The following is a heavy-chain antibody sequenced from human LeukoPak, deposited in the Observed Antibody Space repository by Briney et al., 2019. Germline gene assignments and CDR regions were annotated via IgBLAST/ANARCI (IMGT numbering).Heavy chain of an antibody. D-gene: IGHD6-19*01. J-gene: IGHJ2*01. CDR2: IYYSGST. V-gene: IGHV4-59*01. CDR1: GGSISSYY. Sequence: PSETLSLTCTVSGGSISSYYWSWIRQPPGKGLEWIGYIYYSGSTNYNPSLKSRVTISVDTSKNQFSLKLSSVTAADTAVYYCAREKVLSSGWYYWYFDLWGRGTLVTVSS. CDR3: AREKVLSSGWYYWYFDL.